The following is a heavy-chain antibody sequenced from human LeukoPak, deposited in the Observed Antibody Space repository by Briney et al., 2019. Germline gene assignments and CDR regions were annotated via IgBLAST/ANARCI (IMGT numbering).Heavy chain of an antibody. CDR2: ISAYNGNT. V-gene: IGHV1-18*04. Sequence: ASVKVSCKASGYTFTSYGIHWVRQAPGQGLEWMGWISAYNGNTNYAQKLQGRVTMTTDTSTSTAYMELRSLRSDDTAVYYCARVSLVVARRYYFDYWGQGTLVTVSS. J-gene: IGHJ4*02. CDR3: ARVSLVVARRYYFDY. D-gene: IGHD2-15*01. CDR1: GYTFTSYG.